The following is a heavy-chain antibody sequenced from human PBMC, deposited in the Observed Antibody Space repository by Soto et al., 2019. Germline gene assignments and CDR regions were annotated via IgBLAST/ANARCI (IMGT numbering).Heavy chain of an antibody. CDR2: IYSSGST. V-gene: IGHV4-59*01. CDR3: ARLWPAAIGANYGLDV. J-gene: IGHJ6*02. D-gene: IGHD2-2*01. Sequence: QVQLQESGPGLVKPSETLSLTCTLSGVSISGYYWNWIRQAPGKGLEWVGYIYSSGSTIYNPSLYSRVTISLDTSKYQFSLRLTSVTAADSAIYYCARLWPAAIGANYGLDVWGQGTTVTVSS. CDR1: GVSISGYY.